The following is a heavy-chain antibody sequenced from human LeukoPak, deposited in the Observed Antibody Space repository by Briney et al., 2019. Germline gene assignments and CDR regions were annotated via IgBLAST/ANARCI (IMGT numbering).Heavy chain of an antibody. Sequence: ASVKVSCKASGYTFTSYYMHWVRQAPGQGLEWMGIINPSGGSTSYAQKFQGRVTITRDTSASTAYMELSSLRSEDTAVYYCARGPGDTGAAAGTMMYNWFDPWGQGTLVTVSS. V-gene: IGHV1-46*01. J-gene: IGHJ5*02. CDR1: GYTFTSYY. CDR2: INPSGGST. D-gene: IGHD6-13*01. CDR3: ARGPGDTGAAAGTMMYNWFDP.